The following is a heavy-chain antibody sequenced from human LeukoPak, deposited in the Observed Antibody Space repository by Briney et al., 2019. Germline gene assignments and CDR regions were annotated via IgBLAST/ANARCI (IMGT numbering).Heavy chain of an antibody. CDR1: GGSTSSGSYY. J-gene: IGHJ3*02. D-gene: IGHD3-3*01. CDR2: IYTSGSI. V-gene: IGHV4-61*02. CDR3: ARVTSGYYTTDAFDI. Sequence: SETLSLTCTVSGGSTSSGSYYWSWIRQPAGKGLEWIGRIYTSGSINYNPSLKSRVTISVDTSKNQFSLKLSSVTAADTAVYYCARVTSGYYTTDAFDIWGQGTMVTVSS.